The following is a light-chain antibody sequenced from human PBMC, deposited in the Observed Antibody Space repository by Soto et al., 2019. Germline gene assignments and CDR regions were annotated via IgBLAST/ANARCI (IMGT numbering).Light chain of an antibody. CDR3: SSYTTSNTRQIV. CDR1: SGDVGGYNY. CDR2: DVS. V-gene: IGLV2-14*03. J-gene: IGLJ1*01. Sequence: QSVLTQPASVSGSPGQSIIISCTGTSGDVGGYNYVSWYQHHPGKAPKLMIFDVSNRPSGVSNRFSGSKSGNTASLTISGLQPEDEADYYCSSYTTSNTRQIVFGTGTKVTVL.